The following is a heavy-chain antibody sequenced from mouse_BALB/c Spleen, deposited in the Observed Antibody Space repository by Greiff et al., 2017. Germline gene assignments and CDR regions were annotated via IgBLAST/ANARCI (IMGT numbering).Heavy chain of an antibody. D-gene: IGHD1-1*01. CDR3: ARSLYYYGSSYPWFAY. V-gene: IGHV3-1*02. Sequence: EVQLQQSGPDLVKPSQSLSLTCTVTGYSITSGYSWHWIRQFPGNKLEWMGYIHYSGSTNYNPSLKSRISITRDTSKNQFFLQLNSVTTEDTATYYCARSLYYYGSSYPWFAYWGQGTLVTVSA. CDR2: IHYSGST. J-gene: IGHJ3*01. CDR1: GYSITSGYS.